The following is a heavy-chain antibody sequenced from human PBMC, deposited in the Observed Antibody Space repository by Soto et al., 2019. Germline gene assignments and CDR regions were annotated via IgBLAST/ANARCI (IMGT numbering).Heavy chain of an antibody. CDR2: IDGSGSGT. Sequence: EVQLLESGGGLVQPGGSLSLSCAASGFTFSSGDAMSWLRQAPGKGLEWVSTIDGSGSGTFYADSAKGRFTISRDNSKNTLHLQMNSLRAEDTAVYYCVKAPYYFNRGYFDYWGQGTLVTVSS. CDR1: GFTFSSGDA. D-gene: IGHD2-8*01. V-gene: IGHV3-23*01. J-gene: IGHJ4*02. CDR3: VKAPYYFNRGYFDY.